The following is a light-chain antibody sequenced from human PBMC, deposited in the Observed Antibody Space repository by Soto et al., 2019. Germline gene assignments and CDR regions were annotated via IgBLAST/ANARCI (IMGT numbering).Light chain of an antibody. CDR2: GAS. CDR1: QSISDT. Sequence: EILMTQSPDTLSVSPGERATLSCMASQSISDTLAWYQQKPGQAPRLLIYGASTRATGIPARFSGSGSGTEFTLTISSLQPEDVAAYYCQKYNSAPLTFGGGTKVDI. J-gene: IGKJ4*01. CDR3: QKYNSAPLT. V-gene: IGKV3-15*01.